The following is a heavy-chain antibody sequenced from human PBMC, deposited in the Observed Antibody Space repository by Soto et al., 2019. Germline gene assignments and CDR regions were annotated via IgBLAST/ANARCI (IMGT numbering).Heavy chain of an antibody. CDR1: GYSITSSY. V-gene: IGHV4-38-2*01. D-gene: IGHD6-19*01. J-gene: IGHJ4*01. CDR3: ARAHVMVLAGITFDY. CDR2: IYHGGTT. Sequence: SETLSLTCRVSGYSITSSYWGWIRQSPGKGPELIASIYHGGTTFYNPSLKSRITISVDTSNNQLSLKLTSMTAADTAVYYCARAHVMVLAGITFDYWGHGTLVTVSS.